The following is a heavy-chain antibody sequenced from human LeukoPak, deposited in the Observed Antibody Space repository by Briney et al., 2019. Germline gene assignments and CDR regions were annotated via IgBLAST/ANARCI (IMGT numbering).Heavy chain of an antibody. CDR1: GGTFSTFA. V-gene: IGHV1-69*13. J-gene: IGHJ4*02. D-gene: IGHD4-23*01. CDR3: ATSPTGYSPGY. Sequence: SVTVSCKASGGTFSTFALRWVRQAPGQGPDWMGGIIPILGTANYAQKFQGRVTITADESTSTAYMELSSLTSEDTAVYYCATSPTGYSPGYWGQGTLVTVSS. CDR2: IIPILGTA.